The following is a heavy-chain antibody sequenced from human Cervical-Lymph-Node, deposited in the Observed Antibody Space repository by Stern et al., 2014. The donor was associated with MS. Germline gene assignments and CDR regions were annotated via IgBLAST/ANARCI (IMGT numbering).Heavy chain of an antibody. J-gene: IGHJ4*02. D-gene: IGHD2-8*02. CDR1: GDSISSYTHY. CDR2: VYSSGPT. Sequence: VQLVESGPGLVKPSETLSLTCAVSGDSISSYTHYWAWIRQPPGKGLEWIGCVYSSGPTSDNPSLKLRAPISVDTPKNPSSRGLNSVPAADTAVYYCAKHACTGAACPFDLWGQGTLVTVSS. V-gene: IGHV4-39*01. CDR3: AKHACTGAACPFDL.